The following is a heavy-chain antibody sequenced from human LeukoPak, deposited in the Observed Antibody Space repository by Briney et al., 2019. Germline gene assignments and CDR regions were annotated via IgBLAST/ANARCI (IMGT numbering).Heavy chain of an antibody. V-gene: IGHV1-2*02. Sequence: GASVTVSFKASGYTFTGYYMHWVRQAPGQGLEWMGWINPNSGGTNYAQKFQGRVTMTRDTSISTAYMELSRLRSDDTAVYYCARDPRYCSGGSCYGYNWFDPWGQGTLVTVSS. CDR2: INPNSGGT. D-gene: IGHD2-15*01. J-gene: IGHJ5*02. CDR3: ARDPRYCSGGSCYGYNWFDP. CDR1: GYTFTGYY.